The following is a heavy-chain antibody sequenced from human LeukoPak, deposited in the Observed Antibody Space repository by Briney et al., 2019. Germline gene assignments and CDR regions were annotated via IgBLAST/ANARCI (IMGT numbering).Heavy chain of an antibody. Sequence: SVKVSRKASGSTFSSYAISWVRQAPGQGLEWMGGIIPIFGTANYAQKFQGRVTITADESTSTAYMEPSSLRSEDTAVYYCARFPFQEMAAFDIWGQGTMVTVSS. V-gene: IGHV1-69*13. CDR2: IIPIFGTA. J-gene: IGHJ3*02. D-gene: IGHD5-24*01. CDR3: ARFPFQEMAAFDI. CDR1: GSTFSSYA.